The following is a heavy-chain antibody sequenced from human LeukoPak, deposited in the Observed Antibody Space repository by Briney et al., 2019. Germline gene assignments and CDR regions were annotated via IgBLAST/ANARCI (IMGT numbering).Heavy chain of an antibody. V-gene: IGHV1-2*02. J-gene: IGHJ2*01. CDR3: ARERNTFDCSGGSCYSRYFDL. Sequence: GASVKVSCKASGYTFTGYYMHWVRQAPGQGLEWMGWINPNSGGTNYAQKFQGRVTMTRDTSISTAYMELSRLRSDDTAVYYCARERNTFDCSGGSCYSRYFDLWGRGTLVTVSS. D-gene: IGHD2-15*01. CDR2: INPNSGGT. CDR1: GYTFTGYY.